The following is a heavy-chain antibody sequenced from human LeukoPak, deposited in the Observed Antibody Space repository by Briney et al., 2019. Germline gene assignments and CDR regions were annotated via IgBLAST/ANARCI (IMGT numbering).Heavy chain of an antibody. Sequence: GGSLRLSCAASGFTFSSYAMSWVRQAPGKGLEWVSSISGSGGSTYYADSVKGRFTISRDNSKNTLYLQMNSLRAEDTAVYYCAKASRLLHGSGSYPGYFDYWGQGTLVTVSS. CDR3: AKASRLLHGSGSYPGYFDY. D-gene: IGHD3-10*01. CDR1: GFTFSSYA. V-gene: IGHV3-23*01. CDR2: ISGSGGST. J-gene: IGHJ4*02.